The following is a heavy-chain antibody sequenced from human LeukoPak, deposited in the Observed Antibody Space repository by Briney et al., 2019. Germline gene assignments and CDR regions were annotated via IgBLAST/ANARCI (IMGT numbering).Heavy chain of an antibody. J-gene: IGHJ4*02. Sequence: GGSLRLSCAASGFTFSNAWMSWVRQAPGKGPEWVGRVKSKAYGGTADYAAPVKGRFTISRDDSKDTLYLQMNSLKTEDTAVYHCTRYDSSGYYAYEYWGQGTLVTDSS. CDR3: TRYDSSGYYAYEY. CDR1: GFTFSNAW. D-gene: IGHD3-22*01. CDR2: VKSKAYGGTA. V-gene: IGHV3-15*01.